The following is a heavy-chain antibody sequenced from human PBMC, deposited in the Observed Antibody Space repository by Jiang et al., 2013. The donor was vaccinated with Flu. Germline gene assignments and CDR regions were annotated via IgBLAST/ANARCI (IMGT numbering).Heavy chain of an antibody. Sequence: EVKKPGASVKVSCKASGYTFTSYDINWVRQATGQGLEWMGWMNPNSGNTGYAQKFQGRVTMTRNTSISTAYMELSSLRSEDTAVYYCARTTPMDNWFDPWGQGTLVTVSS. CDR1: GYTFTSYD. J-gene: IGHJ5*02. D-gene: IGHD1-1*01. V-gene: IGHV1-8*01. CDR3: ARTTPMDNWFDP. CDR2: MNPNSGNT.